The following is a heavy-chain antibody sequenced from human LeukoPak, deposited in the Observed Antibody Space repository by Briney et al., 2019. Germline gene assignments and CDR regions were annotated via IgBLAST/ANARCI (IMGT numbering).Heavy chain of an antibody. V-gene: IGHV3-7*03. Sequence: PGGSLRLSCAASGFTFSAYWMTWVRQAPGKGLEWLANINEGANVKFYVDSVKGRFIISRDNTKNSLYLQMNSLRAEDTAIYYCAKDLGWAQFGYWGQGTLVTVSS. J-gene: IGHJ4*02. D-gene: IGHD5-24*01. CDR3: AKDLGWAQFGY. CDR2: INEGANVK. CDR1: GFTFSAYW.